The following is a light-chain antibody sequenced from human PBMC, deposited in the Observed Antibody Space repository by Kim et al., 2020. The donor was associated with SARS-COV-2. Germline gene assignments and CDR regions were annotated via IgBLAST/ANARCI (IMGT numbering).Light chain of an antibody. CDR1: SGHSRYA. V-gene: IGLV4-69*01. CDR2: VNTDGTY. CDR3: QTWGTGIHV. J-gene: IGLJ1*01. Sequence: QLVLTQSPSASASLGASVKLTCTLSSGHSRYAISWHQQQPDKGLRYLMKVNTDGTYSKGDGIPDRFSGSSSGAERYLIISNLQSEDEADYYCQTWGTGIHVFGSGTKVTVL.